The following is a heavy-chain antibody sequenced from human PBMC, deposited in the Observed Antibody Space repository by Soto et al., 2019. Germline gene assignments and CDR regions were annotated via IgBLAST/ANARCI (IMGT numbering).Heavy chain of an antibody. CDR2: ISAYNGNT. CDR3: ARETGGSYPYYYYGMDV. J-gene: IGHJ6*02. D-gene: IGHD1-26*01. Sequence: QVQLVQSGAEVKKPGASVKVSCKASGYTFTSYGISWVRQAPGQGLEWMGWISAYNGNTNYAQKLQGRVTMTTDTSTSTAYIELRSLRSDDTAGYYCARETGGSYPYYYYGMDVWGQGTTVTVSS. V-gene: IGHV1-18*04. CDR1: GYTFTSYG.